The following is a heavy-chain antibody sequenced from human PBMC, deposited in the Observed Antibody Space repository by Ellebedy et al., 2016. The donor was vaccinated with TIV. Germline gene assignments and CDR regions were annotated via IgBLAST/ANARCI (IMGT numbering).Heavy chain of an antibody. J-gene: IGHJ4*02. V-gene: IGHV4-30-2*01. CDR2: IYHSGSA. CDR3: ASSPSGYEIPY. Sequence: SETLSLTXAVSGGSISSSCYSWSWIRQPPGKGLEWVGYIYHSGSASYNPSLKSRLTISLDTTKNQFSLRLDSVTAADTAVYYCASSPSGYEIPYWGQGTLVTVSS. CDR1: GGSISSSCYS. D-gene: IGHD5-12*01.